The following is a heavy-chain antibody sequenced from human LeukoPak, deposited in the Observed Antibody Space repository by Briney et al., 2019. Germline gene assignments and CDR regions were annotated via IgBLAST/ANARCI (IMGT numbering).Heavy chain of an antibody. J-gene: IGHJ1*01. Sequence: GESLKISCKASGYSFTNYWIGWVRQMPGKSLEWMGIIYPGDSDTRYSPSFQGQVTISADKSISTAYLQRSSLQASDTAMYYCATYAGSSSKYFQDWGQGTLVTVSS. CDR3: ATYAGSSSKYFQD. V-gene: IGHV5-51*01. CDR2: IYPGDSDT. CDR1: GYSFTNYW. D-gene: IGHD3-10*01.